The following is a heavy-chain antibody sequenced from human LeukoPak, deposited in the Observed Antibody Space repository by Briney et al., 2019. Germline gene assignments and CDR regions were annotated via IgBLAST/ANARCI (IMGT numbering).Heavy chain of an antibody. CDR2: INPDSGGT. V-gene: IGHV1-2*02. Sequence: GASVKVSCKASGYTFTDYYMHWVRQAPGQGLEWMGWINPDSGGTNYAQKFQGRVTMTRDTSISTAYMELSRLRSDDTAVYYCARNSGWYETFYYFDYWGQGTLVTVSS. D-gene: IGHD6-19*01. CDR1: GYTFTDYY. CDR3: ARNSGWYETFYYFDY. J-gene: IGHJ4*02.